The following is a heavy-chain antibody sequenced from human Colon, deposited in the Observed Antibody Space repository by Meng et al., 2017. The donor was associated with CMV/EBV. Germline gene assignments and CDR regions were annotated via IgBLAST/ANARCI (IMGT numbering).Heavy chain of an antibody. Sequence: QVQQVQSVAEVKKPGSSVKASCKASGGTIDASTFNCVRQAPGQGLEWMGGIIPMFGSPSYSQKFRGKVTITADELEVNSLRSEDTAVYYCARGKQAGFDLWGQGTLVTVSS. CDR3: ARGKQAGFDL. V-gene: IGHV1-69*12. CDR2: IIPMFGSP. J-gene: IGHJ5*02. D-gene: IGHD6-13*01. CDR1: GGTIDAST.